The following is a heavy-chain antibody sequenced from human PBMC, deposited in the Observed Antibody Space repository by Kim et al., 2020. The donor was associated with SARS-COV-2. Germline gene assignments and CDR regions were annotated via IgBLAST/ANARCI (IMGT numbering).Heavy chain of an antibody. CDR3: AKVGIPIVGASLYYFDY. V-gene: IGHV3-23*01. J-gene: IGHJ4*02. D-gene: IGHD1-26*01. CDR2: ISGSGGST. Sequence: GGSLRLSCAASGFTFSSYAMSWVRQAPGKGLEWVSAISGSGGSTYYADSVKGRFTISRDNSKNTLYLQMNSLRAEDTAVYYCAKVGIPIVGASLYYFDYWGQGTLVTVSS. CDR1: GFTFSSYA.